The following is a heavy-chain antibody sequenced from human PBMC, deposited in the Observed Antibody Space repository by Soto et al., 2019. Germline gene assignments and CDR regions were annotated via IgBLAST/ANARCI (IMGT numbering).Heavy chain of an antibody. CDR1: GGTFSSYT. CDR2: IIPILGIA. CDR3: ARDVGNGGYDCSSWFDP. J-gene: IGHJ5*02. V-gene: IGHV1-69*08. D-gene: IGHD5-12*01. Sequence: QVQLVQSGAEVKKPGSSVKVSCKASGGTFSSYTISWVRQAPGQGLEWMGRIIPILGIANYAQKFQGRVTITADKSTSTAYKELRSLRSEDTAVYYCARDVGNGGYDCSSWFDPWGQGTLVAVSS.